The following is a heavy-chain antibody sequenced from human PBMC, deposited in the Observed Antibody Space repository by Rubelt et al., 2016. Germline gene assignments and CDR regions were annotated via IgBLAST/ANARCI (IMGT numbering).Heavy chain of an antibody. CDR1: GGSFSGYY. Sequence: QVQLQQWGAGLLKPSETLSLTCAVYGGSFSGYYWSWIRQPPGKGLEWIGEINHSGSTNYNPSLKSLVTICVGTSKNQLSLKLSSVTAADTAVYYCARGLARAAAAPRRLWFDPWGQGTLVTVSS. D-gene: IGHD6-13*01. CDR2: INHSGST. J-gene: IGHJ5*02. V-gene: IGHV4-34*01. CDR3: ARGLARAAAAPRRLWFDP.